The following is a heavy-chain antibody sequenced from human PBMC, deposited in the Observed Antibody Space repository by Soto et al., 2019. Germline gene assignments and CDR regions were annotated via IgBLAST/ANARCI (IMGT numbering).Heavy chain of an antibody. Sequence: ASGPTRVSPTETLTLTVTVAGCSLSNARMGVSWIRQPPEKALEWLAHIFSNDEKSYSTALKSRLTISKDTSKSQVVLTMTNMDPVDTATYYCARVMGGRRVGSGPNYYYYYGMDVWGQGTTVTVSS. CDR3: ARVMGGRRVGSGPNYYYYYGMDV. V-gene: IGHV2-26*01. CDR2: IFSNDEK. D-gene: IGHD2-15*01. CDR1: GCSLSNARMG. J-gene: IGHJ6*02.